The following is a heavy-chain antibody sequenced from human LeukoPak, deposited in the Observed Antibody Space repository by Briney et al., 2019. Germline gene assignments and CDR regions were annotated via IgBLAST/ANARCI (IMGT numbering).Heavy chain of an antibody. CDR1: GFTFSSYG. V-gene: IGHV3-33*01. CDR3: ARDGRGYCSGGSCSSYYFDY. Sequence: RGSLRLSCAASGFTFSSYGMHWVRQAPGKGLEWVAVIWYDGSNKYYADSVKGRFTISRDNSKNTLYLQMNSLRAEDTAVYYCARDGRGYCSGGSCSSYYFDYWGQGTLVTVSS. J-gene: IGHJ4*02. D-gene: IGHD2-15*01. CDR2: IWYDGSNK.